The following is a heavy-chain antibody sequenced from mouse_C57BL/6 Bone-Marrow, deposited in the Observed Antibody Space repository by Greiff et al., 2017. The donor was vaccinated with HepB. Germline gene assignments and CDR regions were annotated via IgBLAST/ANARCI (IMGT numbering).Heavy chain of an antibody. J-gene: IGHJ1*03. CDR3: ARVPATVVATRDWYFDV. CDR2: ISYDGSN. V-gene: IGHV3-6*01. CDR1: GYSITSGYY. D-gene: IGHD1-1*01. Sequence: DVQLQESGPGLVKPSQSLSLTCSVTGYSITSGYYWNWIRQFPGNKLEWMCYISYDGSNNYNPSLKNRISITRDTSKNQFFLKLNSVTTEDTATYYCARVPATVVATRDWYFDVWGTGTTVTVSS.